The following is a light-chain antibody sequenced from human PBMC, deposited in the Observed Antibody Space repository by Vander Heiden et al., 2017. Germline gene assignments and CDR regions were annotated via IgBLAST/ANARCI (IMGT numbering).Light chain of an antibody. J-gene: IGLJ2*01. CDR2: EVT. V-gene: IGLV2-18*02. CDR3: SSYTSSTTPVA. CDR1: SSDVGSYNR. Sequence: QSALTQPPSVPGSPGQSVTIPCTGTSSDVGSYNRVSWYQQPPGTAPKLMIYEVTKRPSGVPDRFSGSKSGNTASLTISGLQAEDEADYYCSSYTSSTTPVAFGGGTKLTVL.